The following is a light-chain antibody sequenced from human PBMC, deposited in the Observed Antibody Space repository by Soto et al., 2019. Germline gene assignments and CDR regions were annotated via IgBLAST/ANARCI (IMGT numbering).Light chain of an antibody. Sequence: DIVMTQSPDSLAVSLGERATINCKSSQSVLYSSNNKNYLAWYQQKQGQPPKLLIYWASTRESGVPDRFSGSGSGTDVTLTISSLQAEDVAVYYCQQYYSTPGITFGQGTRLEIK. J-gene: IGKJ5*01. CDR3: QQYYSTPGIT. V-gene: IGKV4-1*01. CDR2: WAS. CDR1: QSVLYSSNNKNY.